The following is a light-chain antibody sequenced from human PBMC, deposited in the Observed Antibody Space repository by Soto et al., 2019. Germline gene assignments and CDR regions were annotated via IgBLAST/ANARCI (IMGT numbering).Light chain of an antibody. CDR1: QNILYSPNNKNY. Sequence: DIVMTQSPDSLAVSLGERATINCKSSQNILYSPNNKNYLAWYQQKPGQPPKLLTYWASTRQSGVPDRFSGIGSETDFTLTISSVQSEDVAVYYCLQYYNSYTFGQGTKLEI. CDR3: LQYYNSYT. J-gene: IGKJ2*01. CDR2: WAS. V-gene: IGKV4-1*01.